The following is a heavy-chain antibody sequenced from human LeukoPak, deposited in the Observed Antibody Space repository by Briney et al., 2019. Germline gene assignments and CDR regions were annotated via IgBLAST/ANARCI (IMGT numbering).Heavy chain of an antibody. CDR1: GFTFSSYG. CDR2: IWYDGSNK. CDR3: ARDMTVGATGFDP. D-gene: IGHD1-26*01. Sequence: WRSLRLSCAASGFTFSSYGMHWVRQAPGKGLEWVAVIWYDGSNKYYADSVKGRFTISRDNSKNTLYLQMNSLRAEDTAVYYCARDMTVGATGFDPWGQGTLVTVSS. V-gene: IGHV3-33*08. J-gene: IGHJ5*02.